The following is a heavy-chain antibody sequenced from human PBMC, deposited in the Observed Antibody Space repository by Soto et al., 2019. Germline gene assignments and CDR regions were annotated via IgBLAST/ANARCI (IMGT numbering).Heavy chain of an antibody. J-gene: IGHJ6*02. CDR2: IIPIPGTA. D-gene: IGHD2-2*01. V-gene: IGHV1-69*01. CDR1: GGTFSSYA. Sequence: QVQLVQSGAEVKKPGSSVKVSCKASGGTFSSYAISWVRQAPGQGLEWMGGIIPIPGTANYAQKFQGRVTITADESTSTAYMELSSLRSEDTAVYYCARSQGSSTSLEIYYYYYYGMDVLGHGTTVTVSS. CDR3: ARSQGSSTSLEIYYYYYYGMDV.